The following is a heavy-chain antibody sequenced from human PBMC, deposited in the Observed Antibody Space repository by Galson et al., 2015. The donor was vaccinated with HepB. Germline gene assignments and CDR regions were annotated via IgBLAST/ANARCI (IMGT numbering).Heavy chain of an antibody. CDR1: GFTFSSYG. D-gene: IGHD5-18*01. V-gene: IGHV3-30*18. CDR2: ISYDGSNK. Sequence: SLRLSCAASGFTFSSYGMHWVRQAPGKGLEWVAVISYDGSNKYYADSVKGRFTISRDNSKNTLYLQMNSLRAEDTAVYYCAKVDTAMVTGHWDPYYYYGMDVWGQGTTVTVSS. J-gene: IGHJ6*02. CDR3: AKVDTAMVTGHWDPYYYYGMDV.